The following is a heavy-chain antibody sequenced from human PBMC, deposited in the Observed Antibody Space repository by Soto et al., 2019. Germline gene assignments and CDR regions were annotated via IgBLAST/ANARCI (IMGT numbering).Heavy chain of an antibody. CDR1: GYTFTGYY. J-gene: IGHJ3*02. D-gene: IGHD2-2*01. CDR2: INPNSGDT. V-gene: IGHV1-2*04. Sequence: ASVKVSCKASGYTFTGYYMHWVRQAPGQGLERKGWINPNSGDTKYAQKFQGWVTMTRDTSISTAYLELSRLRSDDTSVYYCARNLGYCSSTSCGTNAFDIWGQGTMVTVSS. CDR3: ARNLGYCSSTSCGTNAFDI.